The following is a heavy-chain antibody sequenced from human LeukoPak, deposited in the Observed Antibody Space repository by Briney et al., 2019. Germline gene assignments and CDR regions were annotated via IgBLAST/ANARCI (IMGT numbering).Heavy chain of an antibody. CDR1: GFTVSNNY. Sequence: GGSLRLSCAASGFTVSNNYMNWVRQAPGKGPEWVSLISSGGSTYYSDSVKGRFTISRDNSKNTLYLQMNSLRAEDTAVYYCARAAVTTGHAFDIWGQGTMVTVSS. J-gene: IGHJ3*02. V-gene: IGHV3-53*01. D-gene: IGHD4-17*01. CDR3: ARAAVTTGHAFDI. CDR2: ISSGGST.